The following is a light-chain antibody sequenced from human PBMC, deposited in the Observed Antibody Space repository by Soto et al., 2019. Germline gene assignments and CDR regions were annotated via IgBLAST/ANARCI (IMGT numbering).Light chain of an antibody. J-gene: IGLJ2*01. Sequence: QSALTQPPSASGSPGQSVTISCTGTSSDVGAYNFVSWYQQHPGKAPKLIIYDVSKRPSGVPDRFSGSKSGNTASLTVSGLQAEDEADYYCSSFAGSNILLFGGGTQLTVL. CDR3: SSFAGSNILL. CDR1: SSDVGAYNF. CDR2: DVS. V-gene: IGLV2-8*01.